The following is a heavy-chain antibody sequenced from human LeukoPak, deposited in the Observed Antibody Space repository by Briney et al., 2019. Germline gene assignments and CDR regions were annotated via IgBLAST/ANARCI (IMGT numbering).Heavy chain of an antibody. CDR3: AIDPNWGIHY. J-gene: IGHJ4*02. CDR1: GFTFSSYA. D-gene: IGHD7-27*01. Sequence: GGSLRLSCAASGFTFSSYAMSWVRQAPGKGLEWVSAINGSGGSTYYADSVKGRFTISRDNSKNTLYLQMNSLRVEDTAVYYCAIDPNWGIHYWGQGVLVTVSS. CDR2: INGSGGST. V-gene: IGHV3-23*01.